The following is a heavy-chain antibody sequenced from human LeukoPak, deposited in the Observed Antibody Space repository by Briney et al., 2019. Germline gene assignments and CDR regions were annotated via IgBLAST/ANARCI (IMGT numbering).Heavy chain of an antibody. CDR2: IRYDGRNK. CDR1: GFIFSSYG. D-gene: IGHD2-15*01. Sequence: GGSLRLSCAASGFIFSSYGMHWVRQAPGKGLEWVAFIRYDGRNKYYANSVKGRFTISRDNSKNTLYLQMNSLRAEDTAVYYCAKAVVVVVAATRFDYWGQGTLVTVSS. J-gene: IGHJ4*02. CDR3: AKAVVVVVAATRFDY. V-gene: IGHV3-30*02.